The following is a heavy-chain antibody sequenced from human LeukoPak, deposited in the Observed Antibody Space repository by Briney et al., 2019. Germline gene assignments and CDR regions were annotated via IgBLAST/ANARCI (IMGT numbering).Heavy chain of an antibody. CDR3: AKDLSQSITIFGVVYGMDV. J-gene: IGHJ6*03. V-gene: IGHV3-43*02. CDR1: GFTFDDYA. CDR2: ISGDGGST. D-gene: IGHD3-3*01. Sequence: GGSLRLSCAASGFTFDDYAMHWVRQAPAKGLEWVSLISGDGGSTYYADSVKGRFTISRDNSKNSLYLQMNSLRTEETALYYWAKDLSQSITIFGVVYGMDVWGKGTTVIVSS.